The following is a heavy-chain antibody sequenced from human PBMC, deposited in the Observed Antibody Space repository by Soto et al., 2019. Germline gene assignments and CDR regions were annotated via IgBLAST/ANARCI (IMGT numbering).Heavy chain of an antibody. CDR3: ARGPSTTFGVVILGYGMDV. V-gene: IGHV1-69*13. Sequence: SVKVSCKASGGTFSSYAISWVRQAPGQGLEWMGGIIPIFGTANYAQKFQGRVTITADESTSTAYMELSSLRSEDTAVYYCARGPSTTFGVVILGYGMDVWGQGTTVTVSS. J-gene: IGHJ6*02. D-gene: IGHD3-3*01. CDR2: IIPIFGTA. CDR1: GGTFSSYA.